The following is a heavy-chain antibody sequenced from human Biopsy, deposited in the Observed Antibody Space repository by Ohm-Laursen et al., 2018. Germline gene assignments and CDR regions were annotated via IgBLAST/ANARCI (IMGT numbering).Heavy chain of an antibody. D-gene: IGHD3-10*01. CDR1: GFIFSRYA. CDR3: ATSTMVRSSGHAFDI. J-gene: IGHJ3*02. V-gene: IGHV3-33*01. CDR2: IWYDGSNK. Sequence: SLRLSCAASGFIFSRYAMHWVRQAPGKGLEWVAIIWYDGSNKYYADSVKGRFTISRDNSKNTLDLQMNSLRAEDTAVYYCATSTMVRSSGHAFDIWGQGTVVTVS.